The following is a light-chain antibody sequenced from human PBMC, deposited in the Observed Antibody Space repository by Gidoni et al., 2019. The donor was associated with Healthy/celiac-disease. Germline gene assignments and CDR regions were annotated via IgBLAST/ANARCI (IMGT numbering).Light chain of an antibody. CDR1: QSVSSSD. CDR3: QQYGSSPQT. V-gene: IGKV3-20*01. Sequence: IVLTQSPGTLSLSPGERATLPCRASQSVSSSDLAWYQQRPVQAPRLIIYGASSRAAGIPDRFSGSGSGTDFTLTISRLEPEDFAVYYCQQYGSSPQTFGQGTKLEIK. CDR2: GAS. J-gene: IGKJ2*01.